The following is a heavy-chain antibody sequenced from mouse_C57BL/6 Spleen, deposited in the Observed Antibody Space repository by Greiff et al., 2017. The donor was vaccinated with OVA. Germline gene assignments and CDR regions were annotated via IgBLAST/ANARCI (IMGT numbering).Heavy chain of an antibody. CDR3: ARSEGYYDYDGTWFAY. CDR2: INPNNGGT. CDR1: GYTFTDYY. Sequence: EVQLQQSGPELVKPGASVKISCKASGYTFTDYYMNWVKQSHGKSLEWIGDINPNNGGTSYNQKFKGKATLTVDKSSSTAYMELRSLTSEDSAVYYCARSEGYYDYDGTWFAYWGQGTLVTVSA. J-gene: IGHJ3*01. V-gene: IGHV1-26*01. D-gene: IGHD2-4*01.